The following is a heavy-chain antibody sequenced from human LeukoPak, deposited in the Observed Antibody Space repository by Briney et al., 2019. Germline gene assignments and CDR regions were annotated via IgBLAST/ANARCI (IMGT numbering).Heavy chain of an antibody. D-gene: IGHD3-10*01. Sequence: SETLSLTCTISGDSITKKNFFWGWIRQPPGKGLEWIVSMSYSGKIYYNPSLKSQVTISIDASRNQFSLNLSSVTAADTAVYYCASRSGGDYWGQGTLVTVSS. CDR2: MSYSGKI. CDR3: ASRSGGDY. J-gene: IGHJ4*02. CDR1: GDSITKKNFF. V-gene: IGHV4-39*01.